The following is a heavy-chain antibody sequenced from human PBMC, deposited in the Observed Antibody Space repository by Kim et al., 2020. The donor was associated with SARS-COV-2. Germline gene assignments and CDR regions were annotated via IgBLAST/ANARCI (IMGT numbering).Heavy chain of an antibody. CDR1: GFTFSSYA. V-gene: IGHV3-30-3*01. CDR3: ARDSDYDFWSGYYPIDY. Sequence: GGSLRLSCAASGFTFSSYAMHWVRQAPGKGLEWVAVISYDGSNKYYADSVKGRFTISRDNSKNTLYLQMNSLRAEDTAVYYCARDSDYDFWSGYYPIDYWGQGTLVTVSS. D-gene: IGHD3-3*01. J-gene: IGHJ4*02. CDR2: ISYDGSNK.